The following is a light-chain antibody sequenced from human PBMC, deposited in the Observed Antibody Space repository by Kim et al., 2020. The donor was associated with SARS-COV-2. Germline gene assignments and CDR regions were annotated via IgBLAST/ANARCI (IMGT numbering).Light chain of an antibody. CDR2: GAS. CDR3: QQWKT. J-gene: IGKJ1*01. CDR1: QSVSSTH. Sequence: PGETATLSCRTSQSVSSTHLTWYQQRRGQAPRLLIYGASSRATGIPDRFSGSGSGTDFTLTISRLEPEDFAVYYCQQWKTFGQGTKVDIK. V-gene: IGKV3-20*01.